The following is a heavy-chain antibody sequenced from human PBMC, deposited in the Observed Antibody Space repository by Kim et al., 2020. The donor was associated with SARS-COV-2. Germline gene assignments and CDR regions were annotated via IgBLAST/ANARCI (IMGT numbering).Heavy chain of an antibody. Sequence: GGSLRLSCAASGFTFSSYGMHWVRQAPGKGLEWVAVIWYDGSNKYYADSVKGRFTISRDNSKNTLYLQMNSLRAEDTAVYYCAREGGRGTGIYYYYGMDVWGQGTTVTVSS. J-gene: IGHJ6*02. V-gene: IGHV3-33*01. CDR1: GFTFSSYG. D-gene: IGHD1-1*01. CDR3: AREGGRGTGIYYYYGMDV. CDR2: IWYDGSNK.